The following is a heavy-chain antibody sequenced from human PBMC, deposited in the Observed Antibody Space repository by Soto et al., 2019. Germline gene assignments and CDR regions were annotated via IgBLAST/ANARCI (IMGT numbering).Heavy chain of an antibody. CDR2: IYWNDEK. D-gene: IGHD3-10*01. CDR1: GFSLTTTGLG. V-gene: IGHV2-5*01. Sequence: QITLKESGPTLVTPTQTLTLTCTFSGFSLTTTGLGVAWIRQPPGKALEWLALIYWNDEKRYRPSLRSRLTITNDTSKNQVVLTMTDMDPVDTATYFCAHEGFGSDNWFDAWGQGALVIVSS. J-gene: IGHJ5*02. CDR3: AHEGFGSDNWFDA.